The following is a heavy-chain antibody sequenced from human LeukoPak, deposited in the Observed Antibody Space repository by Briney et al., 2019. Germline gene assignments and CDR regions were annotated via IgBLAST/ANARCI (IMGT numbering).Heavy chain of an antibody. D-gene: IGHD5-12*01. CDR1: GFTFNSYW. CDR3: ARDQSGYDLAYYYYGMDV. Sequence: GGSLRLSCAASGFTFNSYWMSWVRQAPGKGLEWVANIKQDGSEKYYVDSVKGRFTISRDNAKNSLYLRMNSLRAEDTAVYYCARDQSGYDLAYYYYGMDVWGQGTTVTVSS. V-gene: IGHV3-7*01. CDR2: IKQDGSEK. J-gene: IGHJ6*02.